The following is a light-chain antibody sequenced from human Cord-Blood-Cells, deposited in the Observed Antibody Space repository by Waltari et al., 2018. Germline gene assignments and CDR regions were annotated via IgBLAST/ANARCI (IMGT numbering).Light chain of an antibody. J-gene: IGLJ3*02. CDR1: RGRSSYA. CDR3: QTWGTGIRV. Sequence: QLVLTQSPSASAYLGASVKLTCPLSRGRSSYAIAWHQQQPEKGPRYLMKLNSDGSHSKGDGIPDRFSGSSSGAERYLTISSLQSEDEADYYCQTWGTGIRVFGGGTKLTVL. V-gene: IGLV4-69*01. CDR2: LNSDGSH.